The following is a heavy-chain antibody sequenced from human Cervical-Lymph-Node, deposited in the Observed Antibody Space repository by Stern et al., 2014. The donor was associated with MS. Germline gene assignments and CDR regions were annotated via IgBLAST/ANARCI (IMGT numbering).Heavy chain of an antibody. CDR1: GFTFSTYG. CDR3: AKAPIAMVGSYLDS. CDR2: ISFDGSKK. Sequence: VQLVESGGGVVQPGKSLRLSCAAPGFTFSTYGMHWVRQAPGKGLEWVTFISFDGSKKYFADAVKGRFATSRDNSKDTLHLEMNSLRVDDTAVYYCAKAPIAMVGSYLDSWGQGTLVIVSS. D-gene: IGHD6-19*01. V-gene: IGHV3-30*18. J-gene: IGHJ4*02.